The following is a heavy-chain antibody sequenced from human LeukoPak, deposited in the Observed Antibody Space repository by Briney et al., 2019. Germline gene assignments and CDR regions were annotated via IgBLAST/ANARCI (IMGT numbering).Heavy chain of an antibody. CDR1: GYTFTSYG. J-gene: IGHJ6*03. Sequence: ASVKVSCKASGYTFTSYGISWVRQAPGQGLEWMGWISAYNGNTNYAQKLQGRVTMTTDTSTSTAYMELRSLRSDDTAVYYCARTLISVFGVVNPYYYYYMDVWGKGTTVTVS. CDR2: ISAYNGNT. CDR3: ARTLISVFGVVNPYYYYYMDV. V-gene: IGHV1-18*01. D-gene: IGHD3-3*01.